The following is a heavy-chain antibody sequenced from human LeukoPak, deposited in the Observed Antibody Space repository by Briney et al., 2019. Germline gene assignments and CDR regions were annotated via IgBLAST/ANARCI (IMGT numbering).Heavy chain of an antibody. J-gene: IGHJ3*02. CDR2: IYHSGST. CDR3: ARGTRGYDAFDI. V-gene: IGHV4-30-2*01. CDR1: GGSIRRGGYS. D-gene: IGHD5-12*01. Sequence: SQTLPLTCAVSGGSIRRGGYSWLWIRQPPGKGLEWIGYIYHSGSTYYNPSLKSRVTISVDRSKNQFSLKLSSVAAADTAVYYCARGTRGYDAFDIWGQGTMVTVSS.